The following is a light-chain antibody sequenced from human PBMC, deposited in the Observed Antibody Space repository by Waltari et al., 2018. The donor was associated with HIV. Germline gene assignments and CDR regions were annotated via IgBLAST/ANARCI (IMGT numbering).Light chain of an antibody. J-gene: IGLJ3*02. CDR1: SSNIGSNY. CDR2: SNI. V-gene: IGLV1-47*02. Sequence: QSVLTQPPSVSGTPGQRVSISCSGSSSNIGSNYVYWYQQLPGTAPKLLIYSNIPRPSGVPDRFSGSKSGTSASLAISGLRSEDEADYYCAAWDDSLSGPWVFGGGTKLTVL. CDR3: AAWDDSLSGPWV.